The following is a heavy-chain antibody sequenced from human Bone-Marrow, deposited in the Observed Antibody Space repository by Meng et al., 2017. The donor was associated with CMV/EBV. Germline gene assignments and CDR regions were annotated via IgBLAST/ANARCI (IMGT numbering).Heavy chain of an antibody. CDR1: GFTFSSYS. CDR2: ISSSSSYI. D-gene: IGHD3-10*01. CDR3: ARESSPPLGAPTYYYYYGMDV. J-gene: IGHJ6*02. Sequence: GESLKISCASSGFTFSSYSMNWVRQPPAKGREGVSSISSSSSYIYYADSVKGRFTISRDNAKNSLYLQMNSLRAEDTAVYYRARESSPPLGAPTYYYYYGMDVWGQGTTVTVSS. V-gene: IGHV3-21*01.